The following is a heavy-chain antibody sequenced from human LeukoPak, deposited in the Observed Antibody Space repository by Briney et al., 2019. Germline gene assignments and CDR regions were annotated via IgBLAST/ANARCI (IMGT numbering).Heavy chain of an antibody. Sequence: SSVKVSCKASGGTFSSYAISWVRQTPGQGLEWMGRIIPIFGTANYAQKFQGRVTITTTESTSTAYMELSIMRSEDTAVYYCARDGVYCTNGVCLIWEYNWFDPWGQGTLVTVSS. CDR1: GGTFSSYA. CDR3: ARDGVYCTNGVCLIWEYNWFDP. CDR2: IIPIFGTA. V-gene: IGHV1-69*05. D-gene: IGHD2-8*01. J-gene: IGHJ5*02.